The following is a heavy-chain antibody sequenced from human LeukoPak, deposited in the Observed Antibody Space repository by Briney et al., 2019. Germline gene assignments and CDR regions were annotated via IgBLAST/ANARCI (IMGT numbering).Heavy chain of an antibody. D-gene: IGHD3-22*01. CDR3: AREQDYYDSSGYYDY. J-gene: IGHJ4*02. CDR1: GYTFTSYA. CDR2: ISVYSGNT. V-gene: IGHV1-18*01. Sequence: ASVKVSCKASGYTFTSYAITWVRQVPGQGLEWMGWISVYSGNTNYAQKFQGRVTMTTDTSTNTAYMELRSLRSDDTAIYYCAREQDYYDSSGYYDYWGQGTLVTVSS.